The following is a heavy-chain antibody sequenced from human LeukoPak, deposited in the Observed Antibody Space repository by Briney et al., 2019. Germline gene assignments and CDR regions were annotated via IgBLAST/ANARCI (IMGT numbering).Heavy chain of an antibody. CDR1: GFTFSSYA. CDR3: ARANWYYYDSSGYYYVAYYFDY. D-gene: IGHD3-22*01. CDR2: ISYDGSNK. J-gene: IGHJ4*02. Sequence: GGSLRLSCAASGFTFSSYAMHWVRQAPGKGLEWVAVISYDGSNKYYADSVKGRFTISRDNYKNTLYLQMNSLRAEDTAVYYCARANWYYYDSSGYYYVAYYFDYWGQGTLVTVSS. V-gene: IGHV3-30*04.